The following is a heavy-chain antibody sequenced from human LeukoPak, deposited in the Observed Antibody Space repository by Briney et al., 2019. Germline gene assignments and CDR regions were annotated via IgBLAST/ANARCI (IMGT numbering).Heavy chain of an antibody. Sequence: GASVKVSCKASGYTFTSYGISWVRQAPGQGLECMGWISGYTGDTKYAEILQGRFTVTTDTSTNTAYMELRSLTDDDTAVYYCARAGYCGDGGCRGGSAFDVWGQGTVVTVSS. CDR2: ISGYTGDT. J-gene: IGHJ3*01. V-gene: IGHV1-18*01. CDR1: GYTFTSYG. D-gene: IGHD2-15*01. CDR3: ARAGYCGDGGCRGGSAFDV.